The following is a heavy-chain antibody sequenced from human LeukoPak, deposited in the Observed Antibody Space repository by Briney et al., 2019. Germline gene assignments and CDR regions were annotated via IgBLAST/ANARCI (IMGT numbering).Heavy chain of an antibody. Sequence: SETLSLTCTVSGGSISSYYWSWIRQPPGKGLEWIGYIYYSGSTNYNPSLKSRVTISVDTPKNQFSLKLSSVTAADTAVYYCASAIAAAGTPLSYYGMDVWGQGTTVTVSS. CDR2: IYYSGST. J-gene: IGHJ6*02. V-gene: IGHV4-59*08. D-gene: IGHD6-13*01. CDR1: GGSISSYY. CDR3: ASAIAAAGTPLSYYGMDV.